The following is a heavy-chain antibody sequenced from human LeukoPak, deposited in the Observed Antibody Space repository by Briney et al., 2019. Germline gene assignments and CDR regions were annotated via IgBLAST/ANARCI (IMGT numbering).Heavy chain of an antibody. D-gene: IGHD3/OR15-3a*01. J-gene: IGHJ4*02. CDR1: GGSITGYY. CDR3: ARGDNWTGYLGY. V-gene: IGHV4-4*07. Sequence: SETLSLTCTVSGGSITGYYWNWVRQPAGKGLEWIGRIYSSGSINYNPSLKSRVTMSVDTSKNRFSLRLNSVTAADTAVYYCARGDNWTGYLGYWGQGTLVTVSS. CDR2: IYSSGSI.